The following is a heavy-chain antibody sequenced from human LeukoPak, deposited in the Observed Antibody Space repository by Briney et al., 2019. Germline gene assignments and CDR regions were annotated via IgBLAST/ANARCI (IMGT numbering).Heavy chain of an antibody. Sequence: ASVRVSCKTSGYTFTDYDITWVRQAPGQGLEWMGRVSPYNGNTYYSQRFQDRVIITKDTSTGTAYMDLRDLRTDDTAMYYCARNGRVRRVVKDLFEYWGQGTLVTVSS. CDR1: GYTFTDYD. J-gene: IGHJ4*02. CDR2: VSPYNGNT. CDR3: ARNGRVRRVVKDLFEY. D-gene: IGHD3-10*01. V-gene: IGHV1-18*01.